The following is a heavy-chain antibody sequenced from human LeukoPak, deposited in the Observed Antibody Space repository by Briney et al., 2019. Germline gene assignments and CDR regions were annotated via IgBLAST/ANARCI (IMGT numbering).Heavy chain of an antibody. CDR1: GGSISSYY. CDR3: ARLVGGWFDP. J-gene: IGHJ5*02. CDR2: IYYSGST. Sequence: SETLSLTCTVSGGSISSYYWSRSRQPPGKGLEWIGYIYYSGSTNYNPSLKSRVTISVDTSKNQFSLKLSSVTAADTAVYYCARLVGGWFDPWGQGTLVTVSS. V-gene: IGHV4-59*08. D-gene: IGHD2-21*01.